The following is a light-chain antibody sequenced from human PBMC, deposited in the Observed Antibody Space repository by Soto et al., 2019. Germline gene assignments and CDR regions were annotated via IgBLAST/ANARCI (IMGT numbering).Light chain of an antibody. CDR3: QRYGTSLPLT. CDR1: QSVSSNY. CDR2: GAS. J-gene: IGKJ4*01. Sequence: EIVLTQLPGTLSLSPGDRATLSCRASQSVSSNYLAWYQQKPGQAPRLLIYGASSRATGIPDRFSGSGSGTDFTLTISRLEPEDFAVYYCQRYGTSLPLTFGGGTKVDIK. V-gene: IGKV3-20*01.